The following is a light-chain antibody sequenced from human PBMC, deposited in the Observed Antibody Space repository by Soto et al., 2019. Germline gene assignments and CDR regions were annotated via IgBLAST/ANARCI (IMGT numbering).Light chain of an antibody. CDR1: QSVSSY. CDR2: GAS. Sequence: EIVLTQSPATLSLSPGDGATLSCRASQSVSSYLAWYQQKPGQAPRLLIYGASNRATDIPARFSGSGSGTDFTLTISNLEPEDFAVYYCQQHSHWPPWTFGQGTKVDSK. V-gene: IGKV3-11*01. CDR3: QQHSHWPPWT. J-gene: IGKJ1*01.